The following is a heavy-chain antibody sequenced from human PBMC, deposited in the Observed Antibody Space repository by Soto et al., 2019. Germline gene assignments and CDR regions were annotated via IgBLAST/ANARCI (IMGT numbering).Heavy chain of an antibody. V-gene: IGHV3-7*01. D-gene: IGHD3-16*01. CDR3: ARDIGFDYVN. Sequence: GGSLRLSCAVSGFNVMSYWMSWVRQAPGKGLEWVASIKEDGSEIYYLHSVRGRFSISRVSAGNALHLTMNYLSAEDTGVYFCARDIGFDYVNWGQGTLVTVSS. CDR1: GFNVMSYW. J-gene: IGHJ4*02. CDR2: IKEDGSEI.